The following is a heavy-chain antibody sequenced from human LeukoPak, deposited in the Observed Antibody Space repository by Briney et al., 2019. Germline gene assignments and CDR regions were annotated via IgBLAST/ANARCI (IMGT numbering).Heavy chain of an antibody. J-gene: IGHJ4*02. V-gene: IGHV4-39*07. CDR3: ARGVRSDY. Sequence: WVRQPPGKGLEWIGSIYYSGSTYYNPSLKSRVTISVDTSKNQFSLKLSSVTAADTAVYYCARGVRSDYWGQGTLVTVSS. CDR2: IYYSGST. D-gene: IGHD4-17*01.